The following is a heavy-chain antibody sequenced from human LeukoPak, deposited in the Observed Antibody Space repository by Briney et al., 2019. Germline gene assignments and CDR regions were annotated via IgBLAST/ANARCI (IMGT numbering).Heavy chain of an antibody. J-gene: IGHJ4*02. V-gene: IGHV1-2*02. CDR1: GYTFTGYY. CDR2: INPNSGGT. D-gene: IGHD6-13*01. Sequence: GASVKVSCKASGYTFTGYYMHWVRQAPGQRLEWMGWINPNSGGTNYAQKFQGRVTMTRDTSISTAYMELSRLRSDDTAVYYCARARRIAAAGTNPGDYWGQGTLVTVSS. CDR3: ARARRIAAAGTNPGDY.